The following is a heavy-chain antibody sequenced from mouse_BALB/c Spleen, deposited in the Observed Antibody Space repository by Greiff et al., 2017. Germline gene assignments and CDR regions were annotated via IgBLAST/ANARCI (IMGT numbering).Heavy chain of an antibody. CDR1: GYSITSGYY. D-gene: IGHD2-1*01. CDR2: ISYDGSN. Sequence: DVQLQESGPGLVKPSQSLSLTCSVTGYSITSGYYWNWIRQFPGNKLEWMGYISYDGSNNYNPSLKNRISITRDTSKNQFFLKLNSVTTEDTATYYCARKGNRFAYWGQGTLVTVSA. J-gene: IGHJ3*01. CDR3: ARKGNRFAY. V-gene: IGHV3-6*02.